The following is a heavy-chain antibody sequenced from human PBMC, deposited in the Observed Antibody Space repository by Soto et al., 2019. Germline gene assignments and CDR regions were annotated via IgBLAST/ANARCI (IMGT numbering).Heavy chain of an antibody. CDR3: TTHPDSSCWPIDDAFDI. Sequence: EVQLVESGGGLVKPGGSLRLSCAASGFTFSNAWMSWVRQAPGKGLEWVGRIKSKTDGWTTDYAAPVKGRFTISKDDSKNTLYLQMNSLKTEDTAVYYCTTHPDSSCWPIDDAFDIWGQGTMVTVSS. CDR1: GFTFSNAW. J-gene: IGHJ3*02. V-gene: IGHV3-15*01. CDR2: IKSKTDGWTT. D-gene: IGHD6-19*01.